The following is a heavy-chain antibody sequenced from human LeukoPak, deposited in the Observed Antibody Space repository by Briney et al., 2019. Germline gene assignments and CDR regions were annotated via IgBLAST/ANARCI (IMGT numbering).Heavy chain of an antibody. D-gene: IGHD2-2*01. V-gene: IGHV4-30-2*01. J-gene: IGHJ5*02. CDR1: GGSISSGGYS. Sequence: SETLSLTCAVSGGSISSGGYSWSWIRQPPGKGLEWIGYIYHSGSTYYNPSLKSRVTISVDRSKNQFSLKLSSVTAADTAVYYCARDPYCSSISCYGYWFDPWGQGTLVTVSS. CDR2: IYHSGST. CDR3: ARDPYCSSISCYGYWFDP.